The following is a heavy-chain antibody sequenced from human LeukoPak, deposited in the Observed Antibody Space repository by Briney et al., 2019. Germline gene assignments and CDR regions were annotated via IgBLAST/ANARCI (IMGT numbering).Heavy chain of an antibody. CDR3: ARDMQLGAWDV. D-gene: IGHD6-13*01. Sequence: GGSLRLSCAASGFTFSSYAMHWVRQAPGKGLEWVAVISYDESNKYYADSVKGRFTISRDNSKNTLYLQMNSLRAEDTAVYYCARDMQLGAWDVWGQGTTVTVSS. CDR2: ISYDESNK. V-gene: IGHV3-30-3*01. CDR1: GFTFSSYA. J-gene: IGHJ6*02.